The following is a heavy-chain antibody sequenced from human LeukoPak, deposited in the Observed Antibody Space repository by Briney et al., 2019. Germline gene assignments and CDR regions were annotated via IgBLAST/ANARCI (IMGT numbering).Heavy chain of an antibody. Sequence: ASVKVSCKASGYTFTSYDINWVRQATGQGLEWMGWMNPNSGNTGYAQKFQGRVTMTRNTSISTAYMELNSLRSEDTAVYYCARTPSRQRANYYYYYMDVWGKGTTVTVSS. CDR2: MNPNSGNT. V-gene: IGHV1-8*01. CDR1: GYTFTSYD. J-gene: IGHJ6*03. CDR3: ARTPSRQRANYYYYYMDV.